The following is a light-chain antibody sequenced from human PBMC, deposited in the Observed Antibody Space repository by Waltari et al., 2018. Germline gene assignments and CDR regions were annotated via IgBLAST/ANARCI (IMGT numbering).Light chain of an antibody. V-gene: IGLV2-14*03. J-gene: IGLJ3*02. CDR3: RSFVGANNLAWV. CDR1: SSDSGRYNY. CDR2: DVN. Sequence: HSALTQPASVSGSPGQTVTISCTGTSSDSGRYNYVAWYQHHPDKVPKLIIYDVNNRPSGISGRFSASKSGDTASLAISGLRAEDEADYYGRSFVGANNLAWVFGGGTKVTV.